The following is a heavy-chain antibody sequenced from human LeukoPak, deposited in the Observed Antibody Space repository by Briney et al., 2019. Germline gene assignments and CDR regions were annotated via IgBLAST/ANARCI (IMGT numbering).Heavy chain of an antibody. CDR3: ARGDLLGLTTGHFDY. CDR2: IKQDGSEQ. CDR1: GFTFSHYW. D-gene: IGHD4-11*01. J-gene: IGHJ4*02. V-gene: IGHV3-7*03. Sequence: GGSLRLSSAASGFTFSHYWMTWVRQAPGKGLQWVANIKQDGSEQYYLDSVKGRFIISRDDAKSSMNLQMNRLRAEDTAVYYCARGDLLGLTTGHFDYWGQGTLVTVSS.